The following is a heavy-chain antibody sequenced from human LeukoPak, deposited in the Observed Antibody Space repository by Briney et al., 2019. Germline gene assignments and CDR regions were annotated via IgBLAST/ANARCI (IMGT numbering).Heavy chain of an antibody. CDR2: VFRSGST. D-gene: IGHD5-24*01. Sequence: SETLSLTCTVSGASIRSYYWSWIRQFPGEGLEWIGCVFRSGSTNYNPSLKSRLTISVDTSKKQFYLTLRSVTAADTAVYYCARHTRDGYETFDSWGQATLVTVSS. CDR1: GASIRSYY. CDR3: ARHTRDGYETFDS. J-gene: IGHJ4*02. V-gene: IGHV4-59*08.